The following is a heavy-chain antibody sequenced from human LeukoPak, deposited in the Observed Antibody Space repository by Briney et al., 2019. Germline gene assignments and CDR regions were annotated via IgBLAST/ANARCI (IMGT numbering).Heavy chain of an antibody. V-gene: IGHV3-53*01. CDR1: GFTVSSNY. CDR3: ARGFNLRSGYYYFDY. Sequence: GGSLRLSCAASGFTVSSNYMSWVRQAPGKGLEWVSVIYSGGSTYYADSVKGRFTISRDNSKNTLYLQMNSLRAEDTAVYYCARGFNLRSGYYYFDYWGQGTLVTVSS. D-gene: IGHD3-22*01. J-gene: IGHJ4*02. CDR2: IYSGGST.